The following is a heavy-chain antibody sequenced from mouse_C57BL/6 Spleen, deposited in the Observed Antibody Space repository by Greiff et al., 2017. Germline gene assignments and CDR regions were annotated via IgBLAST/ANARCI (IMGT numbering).Heavy chain of an antibody. V-gene: IGHV1-42*01. J-gene: IGHJ2*01. CDR2: INPSTGGT. CDR1: GYSFTGYY. Sequence: VQLKESGPELVKPGASVKISCKASGYSFTGYYMNWVKQSPEKSLEWIGEINPSTGGTTYNQKFKAKATLTVDKSSSTAYMQLKSLTSEDSAVYYCARLHYYGSSWDYWGQGTTLTVSS. D-gene: IGHD1-1*01. CDR3: ARLHYYGSSWDY.